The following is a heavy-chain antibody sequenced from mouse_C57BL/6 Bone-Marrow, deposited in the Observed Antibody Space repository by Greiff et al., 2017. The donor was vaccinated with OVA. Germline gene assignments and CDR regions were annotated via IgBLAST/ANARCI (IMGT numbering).Heavy chain of an antibody. J-gene: IGHJ2*01. CDR2: INPGSGGT. CDR1: GYAFTNYL. V-gene: IGHV1-54*01. CDR3: VIITTVVDYFDY. D-gene: IGHD1-1*01. Sequence: QVQLQQSGAELVRPGTSVKESCKASGYAFTNYLLEWVKQRSGQGPVWIGVINPGSGGTNYNETIKGKATLTADKSPSPAFMQLSSLTSQDSAVYMCVIITTVVDYFDYGGDGATLTVSS.